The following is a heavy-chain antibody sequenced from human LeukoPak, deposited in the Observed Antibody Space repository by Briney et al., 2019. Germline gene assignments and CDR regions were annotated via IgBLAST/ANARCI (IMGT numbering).Heavy chain of an antibody. V-gene: IGHV1-2*02. J-gene: IGHJ1*01. CDR2: INTKTGAT. CDR1: GYKLTDNW. CDR3: ARGDDCSGGSCYSWFFQH. Sequence: ASVKLSRKAFGYKLTDNWIHWVRQAPGQGLEWMGWINTKTGATNIAPKFQGRVTMTRDTSVNKDYIEVSRLTSDDTAIYYCARGDDCSGGSCYSWFFQHWGQVTLVTVSS. D-gene: IGHD2-15*01.